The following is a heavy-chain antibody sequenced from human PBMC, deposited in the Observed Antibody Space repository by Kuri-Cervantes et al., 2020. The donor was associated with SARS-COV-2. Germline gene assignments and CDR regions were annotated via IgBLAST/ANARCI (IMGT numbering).Heavy chain of an antibody. Sequence: GESLKISCAACGFTFSSYDMHWVRQATGKGLEWVSAIGTAGDTYYPGSVKGQFTISRDNSTNSLYLQMNSLRAEDTALYYCAKDIGLGMGIDYWGQGTLVTVSS. V-gene: IGHV3-13*03. CDR2: IGTAGDT. J-gene: IGHJ4*02. CDR3: AKDIGLGMGIDY. D-gene: IGHD7-27*01. CDR1: GFTFSSYD.